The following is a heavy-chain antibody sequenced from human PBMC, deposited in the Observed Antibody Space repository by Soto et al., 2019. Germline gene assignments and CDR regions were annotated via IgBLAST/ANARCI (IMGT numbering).Heavy chain of an antibody. CDR2: IYPGDSDT. CDR1: GYSFTSYW. D-gene: IGHD6-13*01. CDR3: ASLAAAGDTRHYYYYYGMDV. J-gene: IGHJ6*02. V-gene: IGHV5-51*01. Sequence: GESLKISCKGSGYSFTSYWIGWVRQMPGKGLEWMGIIYPGDSDTRYSPSFQAQVTISADKSISTAYLQWSSLKASDTAMYYCASLAAAGDTRHYYYYYGMDVWGQGTTVTVSS.